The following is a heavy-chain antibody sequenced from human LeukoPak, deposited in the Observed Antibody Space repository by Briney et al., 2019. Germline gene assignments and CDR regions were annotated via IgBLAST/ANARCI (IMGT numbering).Heavy chain of an antibody. CDR2: IYSGGST. CDR3: ARDGDSGELRL. V-gene: IGHV3-53*01. D-gene: IGHD1-26*01. CDR1: GFTFSSYA. J-gene: IGHJ3*01. Sequence: PGGSLRLSFAASGFTFSSYAMSWVRQAPGKGLEWVSVIYSGGSTYYADSVKGRFTISRDNSKNTLYLQMNSLRAEDTAVYYCARDGDSGELRLWGQGTMVTVSS.